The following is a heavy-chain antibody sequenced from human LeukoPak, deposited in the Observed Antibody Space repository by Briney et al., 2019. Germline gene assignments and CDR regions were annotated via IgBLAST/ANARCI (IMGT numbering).Heavy chain of an antibody. D-gene: IGHD3-16*01. CDR3: AKDPRGRIGLFDY. J-gene: IGHJ4*02. CDR2: ISGSGGST. Sequence: PGGSLRLSCAAPGFTFSSYAMSWVRQAPGKGLEWVSAISGSGGSTYYADSVKGRFTISRDNSKNTLYLQMNSLRAEDTAVYYCAKDPRGRIGLFDYWGQGTLVTVSS. V-gene: IGHV3-23*01. CDR1: GFTFSSYA.